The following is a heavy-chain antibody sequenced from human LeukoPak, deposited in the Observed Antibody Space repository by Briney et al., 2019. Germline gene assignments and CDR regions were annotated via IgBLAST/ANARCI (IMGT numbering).Heavy chain of an antibody. Sequence: GASVKVSCKASGYTFTSYFVHWVRQAPGQGLEWMGIINPNAGTTIYAQKFQGRLTVTRDMSTSTVYMELSSLRSDDTAVYYCARASNWNYGYWGQGTLVTVSS. D-gene: IGHD1-7*01. CDR3: ARASNWNYGY. J-gene: IGHJ4*02. CDR1: GYTFTSYF. CDR2: INPNAGTT. V-gene: IGHV1-46*01.